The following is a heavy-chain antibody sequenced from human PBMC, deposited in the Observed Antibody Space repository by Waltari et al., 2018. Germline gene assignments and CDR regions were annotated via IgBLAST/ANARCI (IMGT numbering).Heavy chain of an antibody. D-gene: IGHD4-17*01. CDR1: GYTFTGYY. Sequence: QVQLVQSGAEVKKPGASVKVSCKASGYTFTGYYMHWVRQAPGQGLEWMGWINPNRGGTNYAQKFQGWVTMTRATSISTAYMELSRLRSDDTAVYYCARDTVTTSHYGMDVWGQGTTVTVSS. J-gene: IGHJ6*02. CDR3: ARDTVTTSHYGMDV. V-gene: IGHV1-2*04. CDR2: INPNRGGT.